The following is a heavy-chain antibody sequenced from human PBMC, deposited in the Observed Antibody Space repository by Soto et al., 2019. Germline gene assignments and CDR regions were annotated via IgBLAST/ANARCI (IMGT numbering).Heavy chain of an antibody. CDR1: GGSFSGYY. CDR2: INHSGST. Sequence: SETLSLTCAVYGGSFSGYYWSWIRQPPGKGLGWIGEINHSGSTNYNPSLKSRVTISVDTSKNQFSLKLSSVTAADTAVYYCASEVQNWFDPWGQGTLVTVSS. V-gene: IGHV4-34*01. CDR3: ASEVQNWFDP. J-gene: IGHJ5*02.